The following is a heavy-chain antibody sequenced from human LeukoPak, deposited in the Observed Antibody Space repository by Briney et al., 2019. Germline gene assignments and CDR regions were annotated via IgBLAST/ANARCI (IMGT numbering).Heavy chain of an antibody. CDR1: GGTFSSYA. J-gene: IGHJ5*02. Sequence: SVKVSCEASGGTFSSYAISWVRQAPGQRLEWMGGIIPIFGTANYAQKFQGRVTITADESTSTAYMELSSLRSEDTAVYYCARELYYDILTGLYNWFDPWGQGTLVTVSS. V-gene: IGHV1-69*13. CDR2: IIPIFGTA. CDR3: ARELYYDILTGLYNWFDP. D-gene: IGHD3-9*01.